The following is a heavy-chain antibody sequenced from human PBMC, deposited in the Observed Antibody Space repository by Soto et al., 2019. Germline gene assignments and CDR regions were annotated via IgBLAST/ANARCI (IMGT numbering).Heavy chain of an antibody. J-gene: IGHJ3*02. Sequence: GSLRLSCAASGVTFSSYAMNWVRQAPGKGLEWVSVIYSGDSTYYADSVKGRFTISRHNSRNTLYLQMNSLRPEDTAVYYCARGGYCSGGSCYPNDAFDIWGQGTMVTVSS. D-gene: IGHD2-15*01. CDR2: IYSGDST. CDR1: GVTFSSYA. V-gene: IGHV3-53*04. CDR3: ARGGYCSGGSCYPNDAFDI.